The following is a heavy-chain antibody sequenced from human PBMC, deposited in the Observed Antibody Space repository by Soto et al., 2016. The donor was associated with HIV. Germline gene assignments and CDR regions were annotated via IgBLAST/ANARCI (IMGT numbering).Heavy chain of an antibody. CDR2: ISSSSSYI. CDR1: GFTFSSYS. V-gene: IGHV3-21*01. CDR3: ASLLLASYYYYGMDV. Sequence: EVQLVESGGGLVKPGGSLRLSCAASGFTFSSYSMNWVRQAPGKGLEWVSSISSSSSYIYYADSVKGRFTISRDNAKNSLYLQMNSLRAEDTAVYYCASLLLASYYYYGMDVWGQGTTVTVSS. D-gene: IGHD1-26*01. J-gene: IGHJ6*02.